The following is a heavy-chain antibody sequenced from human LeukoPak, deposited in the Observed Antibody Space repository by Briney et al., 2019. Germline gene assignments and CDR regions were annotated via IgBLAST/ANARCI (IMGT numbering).Heavy chain of an antibody. CDR3: ARGPRRSYYYYYYMDV. V-gene: IGHV1-18*01. J-gene: IGHJ6*03. CDR2: ISAYNGNT. Sequence: ASVTVSCKASGYTFTSYGISWVRQALGQGLEWMGWISAYNGNTNYAQKLQGRVTMTTDTSTSTAYMELRSLRSDDTAVYYCARGPRRSYYYYYYMDVWGKGTTVTVSS. CDR1: GYTFTSYG.